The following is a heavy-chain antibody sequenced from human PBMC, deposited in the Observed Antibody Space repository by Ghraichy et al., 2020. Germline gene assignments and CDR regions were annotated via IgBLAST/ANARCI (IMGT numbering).Heavy chain of an antibody. CDR2: ISGSGGST. J-gene: IGHJ4*02. CDR1: GFTFSSYA. Sequence: GGSLRLSCAASGFTFSSYAMSWVRQAPGKGREWVSTISGSGGSTYYADSVKGRFTISRDNSKNTLYLQINSLRAEDTAVYYCAKCETGPSSSWEYFDYWGQGTLVTVSS. CDR3: AKCETGPSSSWEYFDY. D-gene: IGHD6-13*01. V-gene: IGHV3-23*01.